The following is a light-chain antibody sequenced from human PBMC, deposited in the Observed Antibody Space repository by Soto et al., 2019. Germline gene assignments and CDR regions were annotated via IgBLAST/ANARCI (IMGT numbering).Light chain of an antibody. V-gene: IGKV1-39*01. Sequence: DIQMTQSPSSLSASVGDRVTITCRASQSISSYLNWYQQKPGKAPKLLIYAASSLQSGVPSRFSGSGSGTDFTLTISSLQPEDFANYYCQQSYSTPFTFGPGTKVAIK. J-gene: IGKJ3*01. CDR1: QSISSY. CDR3: QQSYSTPFT. CDR2: AAS.